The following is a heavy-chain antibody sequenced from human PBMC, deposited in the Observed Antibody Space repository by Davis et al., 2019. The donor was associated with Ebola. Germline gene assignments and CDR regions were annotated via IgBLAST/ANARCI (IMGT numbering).Heavy chain of an antibody. D-gene: IGHD6-19*01. CDR3: ARDKRSSWYGGMDV. CDR2: IRSSDTTI. Sequence: LSLTCAVYGGSFSGYYWSWIRQAPGKGLEWVSSIRSSDTTIYYSDPVKGRFTVSRDNAKNSLYLQMNSLRAEDTAVYYCARDKRSSWYGGMDVWGQGTTVTVSS. V-gene: IGHV3-11*01. CDR1: GGSFSGYY. J-gene: IGHJ6*02.